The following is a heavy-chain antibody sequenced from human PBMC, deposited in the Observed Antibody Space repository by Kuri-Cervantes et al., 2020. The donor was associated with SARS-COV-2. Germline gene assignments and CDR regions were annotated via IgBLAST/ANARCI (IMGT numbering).Heavy chain of an antibody. CDR1: GGSISSYY. D-gene: IGHD4/OR15-4a*01. Sequence: SETLSLTCTVSGGSISSYYWSWIRQPPGKGLEWIGYIDYSGSTNYNPSLKSRVAISVDTSKNQFSLKLSSVTAADTAVYYCARDPNANHNNWFDPWGQGTLVTVSS. J-gene: IGHJ5*02. V-gene: IGHV4-59*01. CDR2: IDYSGST. CDR3: ARDPNANHNNWFDP.